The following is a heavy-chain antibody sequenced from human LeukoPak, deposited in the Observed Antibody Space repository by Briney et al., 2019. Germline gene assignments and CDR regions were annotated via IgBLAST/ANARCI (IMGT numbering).Heavy chain of an antibody. CDR3: AKDLYTNSWHAFDY. CDR2: ITSSGGGT. Sequence: GGSLRLFCAASGFTFRSYDMSWVRQAPGKGLEGVSDITSSGGGTYYADSVEGRFTISRDNSKNTLYLQMNSLRAEDTAVYYCAKDLYTNSWHAFDYWGRGTLVTVSS. CDR1: GFTFRSYD. D-gene: IGHD6-13*01. J-gene: IGHJ4*02. V-gene: IGHV3-23*01.